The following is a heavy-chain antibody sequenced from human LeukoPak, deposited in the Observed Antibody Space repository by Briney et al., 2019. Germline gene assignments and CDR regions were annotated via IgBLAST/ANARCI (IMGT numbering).Heavy chain of an antibody. D-gene: IGHD3-9*01. CDR1: GYTFTSYS. CDR2: ISAYNGNT. Sequence: ASVKVSCKASGYTFTSYSISWVRQAPGQGLEWMGWISAYNGNTNYAQKLQGSVTMTTDTSTSTAYMELRSLGSDDTAVYYCARLLLYDILKYFDYWGQGTLVTVSS. J-gene: IGHJ4*02. CDR3: ARLLLYDILKYFDY. V-gene: IGHV1-18*01.